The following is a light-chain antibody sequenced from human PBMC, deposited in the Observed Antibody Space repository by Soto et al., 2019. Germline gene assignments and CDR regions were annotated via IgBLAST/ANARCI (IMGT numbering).Light chain of an antibody. CDR1: QGITSY. CDR3: QQLYSYPLT. V-gene: IGKV1-9*01. Sequence: IQVTQSPSSLSASVGDRVTSTCRASQGITSYLAWYQQKPGKAPKLLIYAASALQTGVSSRFSGSGYGTDFALTISNLQPEDFATYFCQQLYSYPLTFGGGTKVDIK. CDR2: AAS. J-gene: IGKJ4*01.